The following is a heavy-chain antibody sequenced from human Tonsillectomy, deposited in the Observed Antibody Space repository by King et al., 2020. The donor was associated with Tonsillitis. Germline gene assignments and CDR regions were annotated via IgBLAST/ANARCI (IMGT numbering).Heavy chain of an antibody. CDR3: ARDLVGYCSSTSCHHFDY. CDR1: GFTFSSYV. D-gene: IGHD2-2*01. V-gene: IGHV3-33*01. CDR2: IWDEGSNK. Sequence: VQLVESGGGVVQPGRSLRLSCAASGFTFSSYVMHWFRQAPGKGLEWVAVIWDEGSNKYYADSLKGRFTISRDNSKNTLYLQMNSLRAEDTAVYYCARDLVGYCSSTSCHHFDYWGQGTLVTVSS. J-gene: IGHJ4*02.